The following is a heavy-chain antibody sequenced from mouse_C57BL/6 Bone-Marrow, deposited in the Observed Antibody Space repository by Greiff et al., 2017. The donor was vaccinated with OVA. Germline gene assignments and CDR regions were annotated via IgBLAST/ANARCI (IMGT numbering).Heavy chain of an antibody. CDR2: IDPSDSST. D-gene: IGHD4-1*01. J-gene: IGHJ3*01. CDR1: GYTFTSYW. CDR3: ARTGTEAY. V-gene: IGHV1-69*01. Sequence: QVQLQQPGAELVMPGASVKLSCKASGYTFTSYWMHWVKQRPGQGLEWIGEIDPSDSSTNYNQKVKGKSKLTVDKSSSTAYMQLSSLTSEDSAFYYCARTGTEAYWGQGTLVTVSA.